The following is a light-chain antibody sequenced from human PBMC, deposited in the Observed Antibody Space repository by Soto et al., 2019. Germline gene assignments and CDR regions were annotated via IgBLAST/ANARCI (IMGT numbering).Light chain of an antibody. CDR2: EVS. J-gene: IGLJ1*01. V-gene: IGLV2-14*01. CDR3: SSYSSSSTFV. CDR1: SSDVGGYKY. Sequence: QSVLTQPASVSGSPGQSITIACTGTSSDVGGYKYVSWYQQHPGKAPKLMIYEVSNRPSGVSNRFSGSKPGNTASLTISGLQAEDEADYYCSSYSSSSTFVFGTGTKVTVL.